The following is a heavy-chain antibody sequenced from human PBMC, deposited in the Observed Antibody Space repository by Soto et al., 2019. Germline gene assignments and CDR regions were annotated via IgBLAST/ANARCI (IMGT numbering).Heavy chain of an antibody. CDR3: ARTFSGDYHLGL. J-gene: IGHJ4*02. CDR1: GFTVSNHY. V-gene: IGHV3-53*01. D-gene: IGHD1-26*01. Sequence: QPGGSLRLSCAASGFTVSNHYMSWVRQAPGKGLEWVSVIYAGGNTYYADSVKGRFTISRDSSKNTLYLQMNSLRAEDSAMYYCARTFSGDYHLGLWGQGTLVTVSS. CDR2: IYAGGNT.